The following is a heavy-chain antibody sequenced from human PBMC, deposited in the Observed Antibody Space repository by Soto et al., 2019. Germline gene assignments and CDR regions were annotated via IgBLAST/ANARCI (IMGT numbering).Heavy chain of an antibody. CDR1: GGSISRGGYY. Sequence: QVQLQESGPGLVKPSQTLSLTCTVSGGSISRGGYYWSWIRQHPGKGLEWIGYVYYIVSTYYNPSLKMRVTITVDTSKNQFSLKLSSVTAADTAVYYCASSAEWLFPYWGQGTLVTVSS. CDR3: ASSAEWLFPY. V-gene: IGHV4-31*03. J-gene: IGHJ4*02. D-gene: IGHD3-3*01. CDR2: VYYIVST.